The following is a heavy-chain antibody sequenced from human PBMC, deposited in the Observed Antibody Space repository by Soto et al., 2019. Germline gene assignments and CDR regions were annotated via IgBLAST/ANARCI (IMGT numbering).Heavy chain of an antibody. J-gene: IGHJ4*02. CDR1: GFTFSSYA. Sequence: HPGGSLRLSCAASGFTFSSYAMSWVRQAPGKGLEWVSAISGSGGSTYYADSVKGRFTISRDNSKNTLYLQMNSLRAEDTAVYYCAKGDYDSSGYPLNYFDYWGQGTLVTVSS. V-gene: IGHV3-23*01. CDR2: ISGSGGST. D-gene: IGHD3-22*01. CDR3: AKGDYDSSGYPLNYFDY.